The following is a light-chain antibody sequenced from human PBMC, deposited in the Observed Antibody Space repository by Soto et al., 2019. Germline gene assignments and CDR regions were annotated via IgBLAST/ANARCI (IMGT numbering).Light chain of an antibody. V-gene: IGKV1-27*01. CDR2: AAS. CDR3: QKYNSAL. Sequence: DIPMTQSPSSLSASVGDRVTITCRASQGISNYLAWYQQKPGKVPKLLIYAASTLQSGVPSRFSGSGSGTDFTLTISSLQPEDVATYYCQKYNSALFGPGTKVDIK. CDR1: QGISNY. J-gene: IGKJ3*01.